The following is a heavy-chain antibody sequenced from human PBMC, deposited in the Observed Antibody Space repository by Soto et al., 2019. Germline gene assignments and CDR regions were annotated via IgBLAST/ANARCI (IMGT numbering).Heavy chain of an antibody. CDR1: GFTFSSYA. CDR3: AKDFPPGPYDYGDYGAQAGAFDI. CDR2: ISGSGGST. Sequence: EVQLLESGGGLVQPGGSLRLSCAASGFTFSSYAMSWVRQAPGKGLEWVSAISGSGGSTYYADSVKGRFTISRDNSKNTLYLQMNSLRAEDTAVYYCAKDFPPGPYDYGDYGAQAGAFDIWGQGTMVTVSS. J-gene: IGHJ3*02. D-gene: IGHD4-17*01. V-gene: IGHV3-23*01.